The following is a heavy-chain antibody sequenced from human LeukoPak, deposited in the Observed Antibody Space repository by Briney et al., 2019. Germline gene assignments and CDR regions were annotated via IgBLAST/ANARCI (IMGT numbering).Heavy chain of an antibody. V-gene: IGHV4-30-2*01. J-gene: IGHJ4*02. CDR1: GGSISSGGYY. D-gene: IGHD6-6*01. Sequence: SETLSLTCTVSGGSISSGGYYWSWIRQPPGKGLEWIGYIYHSGSTYYNPSHKSRVTISVDRSKNQFSLKLSSVTAADTAVYYCARVGGGSSQFDYWGQGTLVTVSS. CDR2: IYHSGST. CDR3: ARVGGGSSQFDY.